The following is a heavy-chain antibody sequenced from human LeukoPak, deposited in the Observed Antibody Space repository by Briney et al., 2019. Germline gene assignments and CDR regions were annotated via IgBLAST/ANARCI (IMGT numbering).Heavy chain of an antibody. CDR1: GFTFSDYY. Sequence: GGSLRLSCVASGFTFSDYYMSWIRQAPGKGREWVSYISSSGSTIYYADSVKGRFTISRDNAKNSLYLQMNSLRAEATAVYYCARDSNIVVVVAATKTNWLDPWGQGTLVTVSS. CDR2: ISSSGSTI. CDR3: ARDSNIVVVVAATKTNWLDP. V-gene: IGHV3-11*04. J-gene: IGHJ5*02. D-gene: IGHD2-15*01.